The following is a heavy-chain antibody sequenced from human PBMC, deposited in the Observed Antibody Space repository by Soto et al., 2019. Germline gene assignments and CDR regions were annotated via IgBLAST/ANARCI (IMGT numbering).Heavy chain of an antibody. D-gene: IGHD5-12*01. CDR1: GFSLSTSAVG. Sequence: QITLKESGPTLVKPTQTLTLTSTFSGFSLSTSAVGVGWIRQPPGKALECLALIYWDDDKRYSPSLESRLTITKDTSKNQVVLTMTNMDPVDTATYYCARLVAPRIADYWGQGTLVTVSS. CDR2: IYWDDDK. CDR3: ARLVAPRIADY. J-gene: IGHJ4*02. V-gene: IGHV2-5*02.